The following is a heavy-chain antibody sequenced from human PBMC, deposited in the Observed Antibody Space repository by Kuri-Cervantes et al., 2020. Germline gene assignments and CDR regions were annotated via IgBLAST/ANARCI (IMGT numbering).Heavy chain of an antibody. CDR3: ARGALGTNIAAAGFDY. Sequence: GGSLRLSCAASGFTFSSYAMSWVRQAPGKGLEWVSGINWNGGSTGYADSVKGRFTISRDNSKNTLYLQMNSLRAEDTAVYYCARGALGTNIAAAGFDYWGQGTLVTVSS. J-gene: IGHJ4*02. CDR1: GFTFSSYA. D-gene: IGHD6-13*01. CDR2: INWNGGST. V-gene: IGHV3-20*04.